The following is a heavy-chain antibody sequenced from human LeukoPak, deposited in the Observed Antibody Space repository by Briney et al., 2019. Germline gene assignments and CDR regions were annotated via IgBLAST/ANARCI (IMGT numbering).Heavy chain of an antibody. D-gene: IGHD1-1*01. CDR3: ARDPGPYGDYMDV. V-gene: IGHV3-30*04. J-gene: IGHJ6*03. Sequence: PGGSLRLSCAASGFTFSSYAIHWVRPAPGKGLEWGTFISYDGGNKYYEDSVKGRFTISRDNSKNTLYLQMNSLGAEDTAVYYCARDPGPYGDYMDVWGKGTTVTVSS. CDR1: GFTFSSYA. CDR2: ISYDGGNK.